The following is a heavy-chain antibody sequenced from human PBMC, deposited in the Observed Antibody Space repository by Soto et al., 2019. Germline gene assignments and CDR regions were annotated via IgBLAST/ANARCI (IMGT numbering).Heavy chain of an antibody. J-gene: IGHJ5*02. D-gene: IGHD3-16*02. CDR3: ARVPYHYARGIYRHRWFDP. CDR2: IYHDGTT. V-gene: IGHV4-38-2*02. CDR1: GYSISRGYY. Sequence: NPSETLSLTCSVSGYSISRGYYWGWIRQPPGKGLQWIGTIYHDGTTYSNPSLNGRVTISVSTSQNRFSLTLRSVTAADTAVYYCARVPYHYARGIYRHRWFDPWGQGTLVTVSS.